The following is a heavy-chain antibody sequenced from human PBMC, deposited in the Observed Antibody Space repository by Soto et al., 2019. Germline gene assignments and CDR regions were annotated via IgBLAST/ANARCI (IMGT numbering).Heavy chain of an antibody. J-gene: IGHJ5*02. Sequence: QVQLQQWGAGLLKPSGTLSLTCGIYGGYFSANYWRWIRQTPGKGLEWLGEINHAGTTDYNPSLKSRVTISADTSKNQFSLKLSSVTAADTAVYYCATGGLFSSWGQGTLVAVSS. CDR1: GGYFSANY. CDR2: INHAGTT. V-gene: IGHV4-34*01. D-gene: IGHD3-3*01. CDR3: ATGGLFSS.